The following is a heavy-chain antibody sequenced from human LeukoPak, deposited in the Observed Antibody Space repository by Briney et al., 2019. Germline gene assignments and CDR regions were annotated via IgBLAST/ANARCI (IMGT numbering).Heavy chain of an antibody. Sequence: ASVKVSFKASGGTFHSYTINWVRQAPGQGLEWMGGIIPIFATTNYAQKFQGRVTITADESTSTAYMELSSLSSEDTAVYYCASGTVASMDIWGQGTMVTVSS. CDR3: ASGTVASMDI. CDR2: IIPIFATT. CDR1: GGTFHSYT. V-gene: IGHV1-69*13. J-gene: IGHJ3*02. D-gene: IGHD5-12*01.